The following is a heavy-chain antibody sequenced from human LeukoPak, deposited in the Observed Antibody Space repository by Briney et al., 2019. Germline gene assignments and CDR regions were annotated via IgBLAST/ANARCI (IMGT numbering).Heavy chain of an antibody. Sequence: PSETLSLTCAVYGGSFSGYYLSWIRQPPGRGLEWIGEIDPSGNTNYNPSLTGRVAISVDMSKSQFTLKLTSVTAADTAVYYCARRSGSYSLWGQGTLVTVSS. V-gene: IGHV4-34*01. D-gene: IGHD3-10*01. CDR3: ARRSGSYSL. CDR2: IDPSGNT. CDR1: GGSFSGYY. J-gene: IGHJ4*02.